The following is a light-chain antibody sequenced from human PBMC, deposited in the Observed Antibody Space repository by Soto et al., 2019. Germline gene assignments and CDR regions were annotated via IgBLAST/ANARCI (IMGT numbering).Light chain of an antibody. Sequence: EIVMTQSPATLSVSPGERATLSCRARQSDSRYLAWYQQKPGQAPRLVIFDASTRATGIPERFTGSGSGTHFTLTITSLEPEDFAVYYCQEYDGPPPVTFGLG. CDR3: QEYDGPPPVT. CDR2: DAS. V-gene: IGKV3D-15*01. CDR1: QSDSRY. J-gene: IGKJ5*01.